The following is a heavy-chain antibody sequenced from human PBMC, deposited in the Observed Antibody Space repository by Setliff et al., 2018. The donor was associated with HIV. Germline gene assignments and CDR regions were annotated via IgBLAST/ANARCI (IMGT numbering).Heavy chain of an antibody. Sequence: SETLSLTCTVSGGSVGSGSYYWSWIRQSPGKGLKWIGYIYYSGITTYNPTLKSRVTMSIDTSKNQFSLKVRSVAAADTAVYYCARDPPGYGDSNDYWGQGMLVTVSS. CDR2: IYYSGIT. CDR1: GGSVGSGSYY. CDR3: ARDPPGYGDSNDY. J-gene: IGHJ4*02. V-gene: IGHV4-61*01. D-gene: IGHD4-17*01.